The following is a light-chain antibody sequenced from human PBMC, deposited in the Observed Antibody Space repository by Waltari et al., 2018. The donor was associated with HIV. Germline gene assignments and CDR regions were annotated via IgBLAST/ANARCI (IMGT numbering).Light chain of an antibody. CDR2: DAS. J-gene: IGKJ1*01. Sequence: EVEMTQSPATLSVSPGETVTLSCRASQSVGSNLVCYQQTLGQAPRLLFYDASIRATGVPARFRGSGSGTEFTLTISSLQSEDFAVYYCQQYNNRPRTFGQGTKVESK. CDR3: QQYNNRPRT. V-gene: IGKV3-15*01. CDR1: QSVGSN.